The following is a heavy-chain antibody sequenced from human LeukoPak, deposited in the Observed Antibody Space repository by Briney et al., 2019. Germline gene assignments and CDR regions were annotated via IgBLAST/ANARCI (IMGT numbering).Heavy chain of an antibody. CDR3: ARRIVGPSSGGDY. CDR2: IKQDGSEK. V-gene: IGHV3-7*01. J-gene: IGHJ4*02. CDR1: GFTFSSYW. D-gene: IGHD1-26*01. Sequence: GGSLRLSCAASGFTFSSYWMRWVRQAPGKGLELVANIKQDGSEKYYVDSVQGRFTISRDNAKNSLYLQMNSLRVEDTAVYYCARRIVGPSSGGDYWGQGTPVTVSA.